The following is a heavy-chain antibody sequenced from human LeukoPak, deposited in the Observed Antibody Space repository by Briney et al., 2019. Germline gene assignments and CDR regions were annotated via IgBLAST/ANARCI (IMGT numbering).Heavy chain of an antibody. V-gene: IGHV4-31*03. CDR1: GGSISSGDYY. D-gene: IGHD5-18*01. CDR3: AREIVNTAMGNHYFDY. Sequence: PSQTLSLTCIVSGGSISSGDYYWSWIRQPPGKGLEWVGYIYYSGSTYYNPSLKSRVTMSVDTSKNQFSLKLSSVTAADTAVYYCAREIVNTAMGNHYFDYWGQGTLVTVSS. CDR2: IYYSGST. J-gene: IGHJ4*02.